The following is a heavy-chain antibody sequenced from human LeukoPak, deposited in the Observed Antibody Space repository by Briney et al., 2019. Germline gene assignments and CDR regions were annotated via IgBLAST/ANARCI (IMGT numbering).Heavy chain of an antibody. CDR2: ISDTSGSI. D-gene: IGHD2-8*02. V-gene: IGHV3-48*04. Sequence: GGSLRLSCAASGFTFSSYYMNWVRQAPGKGLEWVSYISDTSGSIHYADSVKGRFTISRDNAKNSLYLQMNSLRVEDTAVYYCASYLYWWSDLGYWGQGTLVTVSS. CDR1: GFTFSSYY. CDR3: ASYLYWWSDLGY. J-gene: IGHJ4*02.